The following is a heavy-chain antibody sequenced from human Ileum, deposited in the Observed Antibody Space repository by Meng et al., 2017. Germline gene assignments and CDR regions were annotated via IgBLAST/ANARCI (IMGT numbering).Heavy chain of an antibody. V-gene: IGHV3-74*01. J-gene: IGHJ4*02. Sequence: EVQLVVSGGVLVQPGVFLSLSCAAFEFTFRNYWMYWFRQAPGKGLVWVSRISGDTRDKYYENSVKGRFTISRDNAKNTLYQQMNSLRAEDTAIYFCVRGSNGWSGIDYWGQGTLVTVSS. CDR1: EFTFRNYW. CDR2: ISGDTRDK. CDR3: VRGSNGWSGIDY. D-gene: IGHD6-19*01.